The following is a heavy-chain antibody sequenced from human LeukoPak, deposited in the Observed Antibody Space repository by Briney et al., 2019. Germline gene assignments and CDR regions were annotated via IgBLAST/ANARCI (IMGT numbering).Heavy chain of an antibody. CDR3: ARRGKSSGCLDY. CDR1: GYTFTGYY. D-gene: IGHD3-22*01. V-gene: IGHV1-2*06. Sequence: ASVKVSCKASGYTFTGYYMHWVRQAPGQGLEWMGRINPNSGGTNYAQKFQGRVTMTRDTSISTAYMELSRLRSDDTAVYYCARRGKSSGCLDYWGQGTLVTVFS. J-gene: IGHJ4*02. CDR2: INPNSGGT.